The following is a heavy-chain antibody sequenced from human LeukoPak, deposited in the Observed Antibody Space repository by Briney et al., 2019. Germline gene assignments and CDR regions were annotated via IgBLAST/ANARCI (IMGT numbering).Heavy chain of an antibody. Sequence: PGGSLRLSCAASGFTFSSYGMHWVRQAPGKGLEWVAVISYDGSNKYYADSVKGRFTISRDNSMNTLYLQMNSLRAEDTAVYYCARDQGCSSTNCYSLFFHYWGQGTLVTVSS. V-gene: IGHV3-30*03. J-gene: IGHJ4*02. CDR3: ARDQGCSSTNCYSLFFHY. CDR1: GFTFSSYG. D-gene: IGHD2-2*01. CDR2: ISYDGSNK.